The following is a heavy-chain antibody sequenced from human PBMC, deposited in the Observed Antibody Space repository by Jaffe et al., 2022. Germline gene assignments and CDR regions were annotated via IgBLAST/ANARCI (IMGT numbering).Heavy chain of an antibody. Sequence: QVQLQESGPGLVKPSGTLSLTCAVSGGSISSSNWWSWIRQPPGKGLEWIGEIYHSGSTNYNPSLKSRVTISVDKSKNQFSLKLSSVTAADTAVYYCARNLRAGSGWPRGDFDYWGQGTLVTVSS. V-gene: IGHV4-4*02. CDR3: ARNLRAGSGWPRGDFDY. CDR2: IYHSGST. D-gene: IGHD6-19*01. J-gene: IGHJ4*02. CDR1: GGSISSSNW.